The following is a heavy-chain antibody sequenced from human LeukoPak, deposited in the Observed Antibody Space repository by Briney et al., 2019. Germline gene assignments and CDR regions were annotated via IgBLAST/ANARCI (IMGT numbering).Heavy chain of an antibody. CDR3: ARDAVVGTGIAFDA. J-gene: IGHJ3*01. CDR2: IIVGNGNT. CDR1: GYTFTSYD. Sequence: ASVKVSCKASGYTFTSYDMYWVRQAPGQRLEWMGWIIVGNGNTKYSQKFQGRVIITTDTSASTVYMELSSLRSEDTAVYYCARDAVVGTGIAFDAWGQGTMVTVSS. D-gene: IGHD4-23*01. V-gene: IGHV1-3*01.